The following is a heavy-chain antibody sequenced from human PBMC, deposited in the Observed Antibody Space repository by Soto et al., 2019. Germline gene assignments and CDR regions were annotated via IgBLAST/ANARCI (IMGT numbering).Heavy chain of an antibody. J-gene: IGHJ4*02. CDR1: GFTVSSNY. CDR3: AREPLT. Sequence: LRLSCAASGFTVSSNYMSWVRQHPGKGLEWIGYIYYSGSTYYNPSLKSRVTISVDTSKNQFSLKLSSVTAADTAVYYCAREPLTWGQGILVTVSS. V-gene: IGHV4-31*02. CDR2: IYYSGST.